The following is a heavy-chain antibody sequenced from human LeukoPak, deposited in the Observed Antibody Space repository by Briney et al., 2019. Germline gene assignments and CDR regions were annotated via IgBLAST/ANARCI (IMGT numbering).Heavy chain of an antibody. CDR3: ARVRTGRSIPGYYFDY. J-gene: IGHJ4*02. CDR1: GDSVSSNSAA. V-gene: IGHV6-1*01. D-gene: IGHD2-21*01. Sequence: SQTLSLTCAISGDSVSSNSAAWNWISQSPSRGLEWLGRTYYRSKWYNDYAVSVKSRITINPDTSKNQFSLQLNSVTPEDTAVYYCARVRTGRSIPGYYFDYWGQGTLVTVSS. CDR2: TYYRSKWYN.